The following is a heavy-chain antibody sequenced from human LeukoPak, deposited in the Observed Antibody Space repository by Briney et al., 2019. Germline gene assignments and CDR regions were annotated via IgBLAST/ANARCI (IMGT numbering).Heavy chain of an antibody. CDR3: ARSRYTGSHFDY. CDR1: GLTFRSYW. D-gene: IGHD1-26*01. Sequence: GGSLRLSCAASGLTFRSYWVQWVRQAPGKGLVWISRINSDGSSLSYADSVKGRFTISRDNAKNTVYLQMNSLRAEDTAVYYCARSRYTGSHFDYWGQGTLVTASS. CDR2: INSDGSSL. V-gene: IGHV3-74*01. J-gene: IGHJ4*02.